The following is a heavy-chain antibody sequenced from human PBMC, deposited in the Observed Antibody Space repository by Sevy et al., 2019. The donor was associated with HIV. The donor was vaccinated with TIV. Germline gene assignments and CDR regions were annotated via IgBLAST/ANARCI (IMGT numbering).Heavy chain of an antibody. Sequence: GGSLRLSCTASGFTFSSYDMNWVRQAPGKGLEWVSKISSSGSSIYYADSVKGRFTISRDNAKNSLNLQMNSLRAEDTAVYYCTRNGGAFDYGFDTWGQGTLVTVSS. CDR1: GFTFSSYD. CDR2: ISSSGSSI. D-gene: IGHD3-16*01. CDR3: TRNGGAFDYGFDT. V-gene: IGHV3-48*03. J-gene: IGHJ5*02.